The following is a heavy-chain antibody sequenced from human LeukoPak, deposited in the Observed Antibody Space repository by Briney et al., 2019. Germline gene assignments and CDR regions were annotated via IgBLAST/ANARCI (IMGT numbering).Heavy chain of an antibody. J-gene: IGHJ5*01. D-gene: IGHD2-8*02. CDR1: GYTFTSYD. Sequence: ASVKVSCKASGYTFTSYDINWVRQATGQGLEWMGWMNPNSGNTGYAQKFQGRVTITRNTSISTAYMELSNLRSEDTAVYYCARAQPGGFIYPFDSWGQGTLVTVSP. V-gene: IGHV1-8*03. CDR2: MNPNSGNT. CDR3: ARAQPGGFIYPFDS.